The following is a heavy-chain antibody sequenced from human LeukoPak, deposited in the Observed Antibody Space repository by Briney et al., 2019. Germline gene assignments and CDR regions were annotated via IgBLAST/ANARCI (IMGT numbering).Heavy chain of an antibody. CDR3: ARPSTIFGVVTDY. J-gene: IGHJ4*02. Sequence: PSETLSLTYTVSGGSISSSSYYWGWIRQPPGKGLEWIGSIYYSGSTYYNPSLKSRVTISVDTSKNQFSLKPSSVTAADTAVYYCARPSTIFGVVTDYWGQGTLVTVSS. D-gene: IGHD3-3*01. V-gene: IGHV4-39*01. CDR2: IYYSGST. CDR1: GGSISSSSYY.